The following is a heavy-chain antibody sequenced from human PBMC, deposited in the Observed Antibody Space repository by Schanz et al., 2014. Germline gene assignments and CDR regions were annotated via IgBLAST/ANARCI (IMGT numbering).Heavy chain of an antibody. Sequence: EVQLVQSGGGLVQPGGSLRLSCSASGFTFSIYAMHWVRQAPGKGLEYVSAISHDGYSTYYADSVKGRFTISRDNSKNTLYLQMSSLRAEDTGLYFCARGGSGSHYRLDYWGQGTLVTVSS. CDR3: ARGGSGSHYRLDY. V-gene: IGHV3-64D*06. J-gene: IGHJ4*02. D-gene: IGHD1-26*01. CDR1: GFTFSIYA. CDR2: ISHDGYST.